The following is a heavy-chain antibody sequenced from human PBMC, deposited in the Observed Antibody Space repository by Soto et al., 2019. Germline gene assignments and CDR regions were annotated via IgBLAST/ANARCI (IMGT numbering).Heavy chain of an antibody. CDR3: STSVWGRHQIVLDI. CDR1: GFTFSSYA. J-gene: IGHJ3*02. Sequence: GGSLRLSCAASGFTFSSYAMSWVRQAPGKGLEWVSAISGSGGSTYYADSVKGRFTISRDNSKNTLYLQMNSLRAEDTAVYYCSTSVWGRHQIVLDIWGQGTMVTVSS. V-gene: IGHV3-23*01. D-gene: IGHD6-19*01. CDR2: ISGSGGST.